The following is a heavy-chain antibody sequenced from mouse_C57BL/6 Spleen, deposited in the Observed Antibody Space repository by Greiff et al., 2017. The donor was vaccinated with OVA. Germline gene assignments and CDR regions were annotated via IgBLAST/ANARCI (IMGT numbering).Heavy chain of an antibody. CDR3: ARGGTNYAMDY. J-gene: IGHJ4*01. CDR2: ISNGGGST. Sequence: EVQRVESGGGLVQPGGSLKLSCAASGFTFSDYYMYWVRQTPEKRLEWVAYISNGGGSTYYPDTVKGRFTISRDNAKNTLYLQMSRLKSEDTAMYYCARGGTNYAMDYWGQGTSVTVSS. CDR1: GFTFSDYY. V-gene: IGHV5-12*01. D-gene: IGHD3-3*01.